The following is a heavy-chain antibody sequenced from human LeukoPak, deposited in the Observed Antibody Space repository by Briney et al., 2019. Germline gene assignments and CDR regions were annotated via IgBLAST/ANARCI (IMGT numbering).Heavy chain of an antibody. CDR1: GFTFSSYG. Sequence: PGGSLRLSCAASGFTFSSYGMHWVRQAPGKGLEWVAVIWYDGSNKYYADSVKGRFTISRDNSKNTLYLQMNSLRAEDTAVYYCARDQYSSRWYVGFYGPWGQGTLVTVSS. J-gene: IGHJ4*02. V-gene: IGHV3-33*01. CDR2: IWYDGSNK. D-gene: IGHD6-13*01. CDR3: ARDQYSSRWYVGFYGP.